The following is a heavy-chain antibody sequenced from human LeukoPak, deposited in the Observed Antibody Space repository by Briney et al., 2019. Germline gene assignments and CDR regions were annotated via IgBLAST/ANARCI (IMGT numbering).Heavy chain of an antibody. CDR1: GYTFTAYY. V-gene: IGHV1-2*02. Sequence: ASVKVSCKASGYTFTAYYMHWVRQAPGQGLEWMGWINLNSGDTNYAQKFQGRVTMTSDTSISTAYMELSRLKSDDTAVFYCARGVTARGFYYYMDVWGKGTTVTVSS. CDR2: INLNSGDT. D-gene: IGHD2-21*02. J-gene: IGHJ6*03. CDR3: ARGVTARGFYYYMDV.